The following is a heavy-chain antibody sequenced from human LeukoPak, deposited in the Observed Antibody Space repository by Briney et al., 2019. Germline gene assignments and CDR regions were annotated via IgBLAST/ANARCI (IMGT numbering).Heavy chain of an antibody. Sequence: SQTLSLTCTVSGGSISSGSYYWSWIRQPAGKGLEWIGRIYTSGSTNYNPSLKSRVTISVDTSKNQFSLKLSSVTAADTAVYYCARDLQRARYYGSVDDALDIWGQGTMVTVSS. CDR3: ARDLQRARYYGSVDDALDI. CDR2: IYTSGST. CDR1: GGSISSGSYY. J-gene: IGHJ3*02. V-gene: IGHV4-61*02. D-gene: IGHD3-10*01.